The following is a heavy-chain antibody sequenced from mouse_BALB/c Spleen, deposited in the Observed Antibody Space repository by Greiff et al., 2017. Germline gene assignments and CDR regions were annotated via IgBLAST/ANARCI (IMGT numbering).Heavy chain of an antibody. J-gene: IGHJ3*01. CDR1: GYTFTSYW. CDR2: INPSNGRT. V-gene: IGHV1S81*02. D-gene: IGHD1-2*01. CDR3: ARYGTYGGAY. Sequence: QVQLQQPGAELVRPGASVKLSCKASGYTFTSYWMHWVKQRPGQGLEWIGEINPSNGRTNYNEKFKSKATLTVDKSSSTAYMQLSSLTSEDSAVYYCARYGTYGGAYWGQGTLVTVSA.